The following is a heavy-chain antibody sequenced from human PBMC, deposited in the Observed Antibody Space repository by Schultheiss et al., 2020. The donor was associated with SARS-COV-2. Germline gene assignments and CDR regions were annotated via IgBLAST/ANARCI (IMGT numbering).Heavy chain of an antibody. J-gene: IGHJ6*03. CDR1: GFTFSSYG. Sequence: SCAASGFTFSSYGMHWVRQAPGKGLEWVAVISYDGSNKYYADSVKGRFTISRDNSKNTLYLQMNSLRAEDTAVYYCARVLDWNFPLGYYMDVWGKGTTVTVSS. V-gene: IGHV3-30*03. CDR2: ISYDGSNK. D-gene: IGHD1-7*01. CDR3: ARVLDWNFPLGYYMDV.